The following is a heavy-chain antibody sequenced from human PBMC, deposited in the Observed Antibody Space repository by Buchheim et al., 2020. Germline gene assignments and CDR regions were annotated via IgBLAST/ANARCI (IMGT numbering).Heavy chain of an antibody. CDR1: GGSISSYY. V-gene: IGHV4-59*01. J-gene: IGHJ4*02. CDR3: ARSGDIVVVPAARPLGYFDY. CDR2: IYYSGST. Sequence: QVQLQESGPGLVKPSETLSLTCTVSGGSISSYYWSWIRQPPGKGLEWIGYIYYSGSTNYNPSLKSRVTISVDTSKNQFSLKLSSVTAADTAVYYCARSGDIVVVPAARPLGYFDYWGQGTL. D-gene: IGHD2-2*01.